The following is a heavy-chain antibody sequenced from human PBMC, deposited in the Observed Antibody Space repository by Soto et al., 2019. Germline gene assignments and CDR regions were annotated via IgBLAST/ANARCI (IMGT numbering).Heavy chain of an antibody. CDR3: ARDTYYYDSSGYYGRFGGMDV. J-gene: IGHJ6*04. D-gene: IGHD3-22*01. CDR2: IYSGGST. CDR1: GLTVSSNY. V-gene: IGHV3-53*01. Sequence: GGSLRLSCAASGLTVSSNYMSWVRQAPGKGLEWVSVIYSGGSTYYADSVKGRFTISRDNSKNTLYLQMNSLRAEDTAVYYCARDTYYYDSSGYYGRFGGMDVWGKGTTVTVSS.